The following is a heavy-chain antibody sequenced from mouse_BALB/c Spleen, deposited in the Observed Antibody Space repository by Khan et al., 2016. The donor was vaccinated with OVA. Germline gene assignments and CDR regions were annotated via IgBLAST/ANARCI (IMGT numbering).Heavy chain of an antibody. CDR3: ARSIYYSYGYALDC. Sequence: EVQLQESGPGLVKPSQSLSLTCTVTGYAITSDYAWNWIRQFPGNKLEWMGYISSTGSTRYNPSLKSRITITRDTSKNQFFLQLKSVTTDDTATYYCARSIYYSYGYALDCWGRGTSVTVSS. D-gene: IGHD2-14*01. J-gene: IGHJ4*01. V-gene: IGHV3-2*02. CDR2: ISSTGST. CDR1: GYAITSDYA.